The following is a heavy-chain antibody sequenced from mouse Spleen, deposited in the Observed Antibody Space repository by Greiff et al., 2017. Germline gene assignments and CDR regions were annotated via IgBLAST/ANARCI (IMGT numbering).Heavy chain of an antibody. CDR1: GYTFTDHT. CDR3: ARDSSGDKGFAY. CDR2: IYPRDGST. J-gene: IGHJ3*01. Sequence: QVQLQQSDAELVKPGASVKISCKVSGYTFTDHTIHWMKQRPEQGLEWIGYIYPRDGSTKYNEKFKGKATLTVDQSSSTAYMQLNSLTSEDSAVYYCARDSSGDKGFAYWGQGTLVTVSA. D-gene: IGHD3-2*01. V-gene: IGHV1-78*01.